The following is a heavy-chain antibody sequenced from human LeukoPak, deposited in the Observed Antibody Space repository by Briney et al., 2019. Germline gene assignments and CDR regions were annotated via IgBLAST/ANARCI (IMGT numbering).Heavy chain of an antibody. D-gene: IGHD6-6*01. J-gene: IGHJ4*02. Sequence: GGSLRLSCTASGFSFSGHWMHWARQLPGKGLVWASRISPTGSTISYADSVKGRFTVSRDNAKNTLYLQVNNLRAEDTAVYYCARGPNSNWSGLDFWGQGTLLTVSS. CDR1: GFSFSGHW. CDR2: ISPTGSTI. CDR3: ARGPNSNWSGLDF. V-gene: IGHV3-74*01.